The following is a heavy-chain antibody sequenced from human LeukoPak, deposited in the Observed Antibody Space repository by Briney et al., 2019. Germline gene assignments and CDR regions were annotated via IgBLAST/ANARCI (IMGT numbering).Heavy chain of an antibody. D-gene: IGHD4-17*01. CDR2: IRNRANSYTT. CDR1: GFTFSDHY. Sequence: GGSLRLSCAASGFTFSDHYVDWVRQAPGKGLEWVGRIRNRANSYTTQYAPSVKGRFTISRHDSENSLYLQMNSLKTEDTAVYYCARAPYGDYALYYFDYWGQGTLVTVSS. V-gene: IGHV3-72*01. CDR3: ARAPYGDYALYYFDY. J-gene: IGHJ4*02.